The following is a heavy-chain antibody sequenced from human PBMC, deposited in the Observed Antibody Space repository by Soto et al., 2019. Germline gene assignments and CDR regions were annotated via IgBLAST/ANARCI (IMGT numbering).Heavy chain of an antibody. CDR2: IYYSGST. D-gene: IGHD1-26*01. Sequence: SETLSLTCTVSGGSISSYYWSWIRQPPGKGLEWIGYIYYSGSTNYNPSLKSRVTISVDTSKNQFSLKLSSVTAADTAVYYCARHAKGAFDYWGQGTLVTGSS. V-gene: IGHV4-59*08. CDR3: ARHAKGAFDY. CDR1: GGSISSYY. J-gene: IGHJ4*02.